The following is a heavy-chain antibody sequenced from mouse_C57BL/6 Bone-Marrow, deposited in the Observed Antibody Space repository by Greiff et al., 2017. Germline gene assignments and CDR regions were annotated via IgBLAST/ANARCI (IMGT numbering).Heavy chain of an antibody. V-gene: IGHV1-69*01. CDR3: ARDSNYVWLAY. CDR2: IDPSDSYT. D-gene: IGHD2-5*01. J-gene: IGHJ3*01. CDR1: GYTFTSYW. Sequence: VQLQQPGAELVMPGASVKLSCKASGYTFTSYWMHWVKQRPGQGLEWIGEIDPSDSYTNYNQKFKGKSTLTVDKSSSTAYMQLSSLTSEDSAVYYCARDSNYVWLAYWGRGTLVTVSA.